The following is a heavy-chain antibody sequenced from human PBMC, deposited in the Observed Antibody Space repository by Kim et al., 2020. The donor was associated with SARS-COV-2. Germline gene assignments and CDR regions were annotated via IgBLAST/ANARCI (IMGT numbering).Heavy chain of an antibody. V-gene: IGHV3-33*05. CDR1: GFTFSSYG. CDR2: ISYDGSNK. CDR3: ARDRGSSRNQRYFQH. Sequence: GGSLRLSCAASGFTFSSYGMHWVRQAPGKGLEWVAVISYDGSNKYYADSVKGRFTISRDNSKNTLYLQMNSLRAEDTAVYYCARDRGSSRNQRYFQHWGQGTLVTVSS. J-gene: IGHJ1*01. D-gene: IGHD6-13*01.